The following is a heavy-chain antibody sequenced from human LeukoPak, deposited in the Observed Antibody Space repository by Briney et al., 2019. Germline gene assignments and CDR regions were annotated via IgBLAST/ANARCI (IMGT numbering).Heavy chain of an antibody. V-gene: IGHV3-11*01. CDR3: ARDGAGIFGVVAAIDY. J-gene: IGHJ4*02. CDR1: GFTFSDYY. D-gene: IGHD3-3*01. CDR2: ISSSGSTI. Sequence: GGSLRLSCAASGFTFSDYYMSWIRQAPGKGLEWVSYISSSGSTIYYADSVKGRFTISRDNAKNSLYLQMNSLRAEDTAVYYRARDGAGIFGVVAAIDYWGQGTLVTVSS.